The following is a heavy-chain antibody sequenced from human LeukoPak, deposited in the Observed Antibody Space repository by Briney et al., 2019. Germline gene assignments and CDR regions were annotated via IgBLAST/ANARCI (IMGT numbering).Heavy chain of an antibody. CDR3: ASQLEGYFEWLLPGA. CDR2: ISYDGSNK. V-gene: IGHV3-30*03. Sequence: GGSLRLSCAASGFTFSSYGMHWARQAPGKGLEWVAVISYDGSNKYYADSVNGRFTISRDNSKNTLYLQMNSLRAEDTAVYYCASQLEGYFEWLLPGAWGQGTLVTVSS. D-gene: IGHD3-9*01. CDR1: GFTFSSYG. J-gene: IGHJ5*02.